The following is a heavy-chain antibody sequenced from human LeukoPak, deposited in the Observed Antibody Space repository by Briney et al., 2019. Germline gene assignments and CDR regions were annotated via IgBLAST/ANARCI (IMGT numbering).Heavy chain of an antibody. D-gene: IGHD1-26*01. V-gene: IGHV3-30*18. Sequence: GGSLRLSCAASGFPFSNYGMHWVRQAPGKGLEWVAVISSDGGDKYYADSVKGRFTISRDNSKNTLYLQMNSLRAEDTAVYYCAKDKGREGDYWGQGNLVTVSS. J-gene: IGHJ4*02. CDR2: ISSDGGDK. CDR1: GFPFSNYG. CDR3: AKDKGREGDY.